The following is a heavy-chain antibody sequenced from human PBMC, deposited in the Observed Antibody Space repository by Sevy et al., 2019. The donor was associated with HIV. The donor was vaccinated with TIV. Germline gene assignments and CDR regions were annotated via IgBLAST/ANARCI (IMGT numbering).Heavy chain of an antibody. Sequence: SETLSLTCAVYGGSFSGYYWSWIRQPPGKGLEWIGEINHSGSTNYNPSLKSRVTISVDTSKNQFSLKLSSVTAADTAVYYCARGRTRGRVATIFVQGYGMDVWGQRTTVTVSS. CDR2: INHSGST. V-gene: IGHV4-34*01. J-gene: IGHJ6*02. CDR1: GGSFSGYY. CDR3: ARGRTRGRVATIFVQGYGMDV. D-gene: IGHD5-12*01.